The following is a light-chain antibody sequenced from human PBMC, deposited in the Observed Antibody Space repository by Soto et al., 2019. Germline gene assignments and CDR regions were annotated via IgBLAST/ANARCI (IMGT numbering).Light chain of an antibody. J-gene: IGLJ1*01. CDR2: SNN. Sequence: QSVLTQPPPASGTPGQRVTISCSGSSSNIGSNTVNWYQQLPGTAPKLLIYSNNQRPSGVPDRFSGSKSGTSASLAISGLQSEDEADYYCAAWDDSLNGPGYVFGTGTKVTVL. CDR3: AAWDDSLNGPGYV. CDR1: SSNIGSNT. V-gene: IGLV1-44*01.